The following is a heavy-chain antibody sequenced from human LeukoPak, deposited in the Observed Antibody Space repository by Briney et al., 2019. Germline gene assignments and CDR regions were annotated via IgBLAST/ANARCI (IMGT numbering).Heavy chain of an antibody. CDR1: GYTFTSYG. D-gene: IGHD4-17*01. CDR3: ARGKISERLSTVTTQFDY. CDR2: ISAYNGNT. V-gene: IGHV1-18*01. J-gene: IGHJ4*02. Sequence: ASVKVSCRASGYTFTSYGISWVRQAPGQGLEWMGWISAYNGNTNYAQKLQGRVTMTTDTSTSTAYMELRSLRSDDTAVYYCARGKISERLSTVTTQFDYWGQGTLVTVSS.